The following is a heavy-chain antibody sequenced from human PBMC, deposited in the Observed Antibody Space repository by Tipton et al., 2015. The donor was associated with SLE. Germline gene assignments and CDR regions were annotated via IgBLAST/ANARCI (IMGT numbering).Heavy chain of an antibody. CDR3: AKDYYDSSGYPDAFDI. V-gene: IGHV3-23*01. CDR1: GFTFRTNA. J-gene: IGHJ3*02. D-gene: IGHD3-22*01. Sequence: SLRLSCAASGFTFRTNAMSWVRQAPGKGLEWVSAISGSSASTYYAVSVKGRFTNSRDNSKNSLYLQMNSLRAEDTALYYCAKDYYDSSGYPDAFDIWGQGTMVTVSS. CDR2: ISGSSAST.